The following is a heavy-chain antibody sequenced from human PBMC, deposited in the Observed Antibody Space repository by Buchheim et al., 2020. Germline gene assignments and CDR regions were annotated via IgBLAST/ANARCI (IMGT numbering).Heavy chain of an antibody. J-gene: IGHJ2*01. CDR2: ISGVGGTT. Sequence: EVQLLESGGGLVQPGGSLRISCAASGFSFSSYAMSWVRQAPGRGLQWVSTISGVGGTTYYADSVKGRFTISRDNSKTTLYLQMNSRRAEDTAVYYCAKSGRGGKGPVFDLWGRGTL. V-gene: IGHV3-23*01. CDR3: AKSGRGGKGPVFDL. CDR1: GFSFSSYA. D-gene: IGHD4-23*01.